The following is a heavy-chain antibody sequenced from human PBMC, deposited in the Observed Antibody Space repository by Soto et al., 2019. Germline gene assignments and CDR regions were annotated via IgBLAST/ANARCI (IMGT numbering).Heavy chain of an antibody. J-gene: IGHJ4*02. V-gene: IGHV3-48*01. CDR1: GFTLSSYS. D-gene: IGHD3-22*01. Sequence: PGGSLRLSCAASGFTLSSYSMNWVRQAPGKGLEWVSYISSSSSTIYYADSVKGRFTISRDNAKNSLYLQMNSLRAEDTAVYYCARPMYYYDSSGPPAYWGQGTLVTVSS. CDR2: ISSSSSTI. CDR3: ARPMYYYDSSGPPAY.